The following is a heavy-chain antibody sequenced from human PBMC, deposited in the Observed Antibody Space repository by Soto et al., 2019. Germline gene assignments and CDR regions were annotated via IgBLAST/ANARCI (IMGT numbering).Heavy chain of an antibody. CDR3: ATLSRGIVVVPAAGSFDY. V-gene: IGHV4-59*02. D-gene: IGHD2-2*01. CDR1: GVSVTGYY. Sequence: WETLSLTCSVSGVSVTGYYWTWIRHSPGKGLEWIGYVYHTGNTYYNPSLKSRVTISLDTSKNQVSLRAEDTAVYYCATLSRGIVVVPAAGSFDYWGQGTLVTVSS. J-gene: IGHJ4*02. CDR2: VYHTGNT.